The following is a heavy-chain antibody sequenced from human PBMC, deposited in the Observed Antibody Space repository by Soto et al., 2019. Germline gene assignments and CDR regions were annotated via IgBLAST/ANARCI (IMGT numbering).Heavy chain of an antibody. V-gene: IGHV3-66*01. D-gene: IGHD3-10*01. Sequence: EVQLVESGGGLVQPGGSLRLSCAASGFIVSSNYMSWVRQAPGKGLEWVSAIYSGGSTYYEDSVKGRFIISRDNSXNXQYLQMNSLRAEDTAVYYCAREGRGDIYSYYYAVDVWGQGSTVTVSS. CDR2: IYSGGST. J-gene: IGHJ6*02. CDR1: GFIVSSNY. CDR3: AREGRGDIYSYYYAVDV.